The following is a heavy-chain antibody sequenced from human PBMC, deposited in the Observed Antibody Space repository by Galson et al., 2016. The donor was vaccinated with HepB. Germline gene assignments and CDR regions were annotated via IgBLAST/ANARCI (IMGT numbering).Heavy chain of an antibody. Sequence: SLRLSCAASGFTFSSYWMYWVRQAPGKGLVWVSRIDSDGITTAYADSVKGRFTISRDNSKNTLYLQMNSLRVEDTAVYYCAKSSRGYCVGGSCQWFYFDSWGHGTLVTVSS. D-gene: IGHD2-15*01. J-gene: IGHJ4*01. V-gene: IGHV3-74*01. CDR2: IDSDGITT. CDR3: AKSSRGYCVGGSCQWFYFDS. CDR1: GFTFSSYW.